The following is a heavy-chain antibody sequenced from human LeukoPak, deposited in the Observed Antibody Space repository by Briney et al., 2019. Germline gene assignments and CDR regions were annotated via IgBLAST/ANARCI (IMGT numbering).Heavy chain of an antibody. CDR2: ISINGGST. D-gene: IGHD3-22*01. V-gene: IGHV3-64*04. CDR3: ARAKGSSGYDFHY. J-gene: IGHJ4*02. Sequence: PGGSLRLSCSASGFTFSTYAMHWVRQAPGKGLEYVSAISINGGSTNYADSVKGRFTISRDNSKNTLYLQMNSLTTEDTAVYYCARAKGSSGYDFHYWGQGTLVTVSS. CDR1: GFTFSTYA.